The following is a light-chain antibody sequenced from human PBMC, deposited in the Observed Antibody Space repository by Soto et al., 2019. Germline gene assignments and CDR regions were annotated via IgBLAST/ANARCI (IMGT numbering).Light chain of an antibody. Sequence: EIVLTQSPGTLSLSPGERATLSCRASQSVSSSYLAWYQQKPGQAPRLLIYGASRRATGIPDRFSGSGSGTDFALNISRLEPEDFAVYYCQQFSRSPPYSFGQGTKLEIK. J-gene: IGKJ2*03. V-gene: IGKV3-20*01. CDR1: QSVSSSY. CDR3: QQFSRSPPYS. CDR2: GAS.